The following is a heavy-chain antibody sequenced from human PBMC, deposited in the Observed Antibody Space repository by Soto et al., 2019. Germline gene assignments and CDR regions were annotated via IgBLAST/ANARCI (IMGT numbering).Heavy chain of an antibody. J-gene: IGHJ1*01. CDR2: TSYDGSDK. V-gene: IGHV3-30*19. CDR3: ARWGTTGGLDV. CDR1: GFTFRSYV. Sequence: QVQLVESGGGVVQPGASLRVSCVGSGFTFRSYVIHWVRQAPGKGLEWVALTSYDGSDKYYGDSVRGRFTISRDNSRNTVDLQMDSLTLEDTALYYCARWGTTGGLDVWRQGTLVYVSS. D-gene: IGHD3-16*01.